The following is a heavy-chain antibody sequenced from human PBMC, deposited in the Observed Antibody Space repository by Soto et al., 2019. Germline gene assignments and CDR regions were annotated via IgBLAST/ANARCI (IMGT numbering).Heavy chain of an antibody. CDR3: TTEPTYYYDSGVYYQVRYFDY. J-gene: IGHJ4*02. Sequence: GGSLRLSCVASGFAFSNAWMSWVRQAPGKGLEWVGRIKTKTDGATTDYAAPVKGRFTISRHDSKNTVYLQMNSLKTEDTAVYYCTTEPTYYYDSGVYYQVRYFDYWGQGALVTVSS. D-gene: IGHD3-22*01. CDR1: GFAFSNAW. V-gene: IGHV3-15*01. CDR2: IKTKTDGATT.